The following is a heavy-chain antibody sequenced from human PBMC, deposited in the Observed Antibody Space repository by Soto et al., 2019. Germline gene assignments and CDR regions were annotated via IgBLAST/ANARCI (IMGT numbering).Heavy chain of an antibody. V-gene: IGHV3-73*01. Sequence: PGGSLRLSCAASGFTFSGSAMHWVRQASGKGLEWVGRIRSKANSYATAYAASVKGRFTISRDDSKNTAYLQMNSLKTEDTAVYYCTRVGYCSGGSCPWGAYYMDVWGKGTTVTVSS. J-gene: IGHJ6*03. CDR2: IRSKANSYAT. CDR3: TRVGYCSGGSCPWGAYYMDV. CDR1: GFTFSGSA. D-gene: IGHD2-15*01.